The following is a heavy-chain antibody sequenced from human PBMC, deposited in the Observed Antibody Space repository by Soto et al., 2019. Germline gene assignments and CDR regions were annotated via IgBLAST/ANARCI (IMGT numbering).Heavy chain of an antibody. CDR2: IYQSGST. CDR1: GGSISSSNW. V-gene: IGHV4-4*02. CDR3: ARASATIAAAAIFDY. Sequence: SETLSLTCAVSGGSISSSNWWSWVRQPPGKGLEWIGEIYQSGSTNYNPSLESRVRMSVDKSRNQFSLKLTSVSAADTAVYYCARASATIAAAAIFDYWGQGTLVTVSS. D-gene: IGHD6-13*01. J-gene: IGHJ4*02.